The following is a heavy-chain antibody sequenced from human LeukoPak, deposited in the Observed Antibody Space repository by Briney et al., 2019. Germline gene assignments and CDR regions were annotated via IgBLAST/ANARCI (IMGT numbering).Heavy chain of an antibody. CDR1: GFTFSSYT. V-gene: IGHV3-48*01. D-gene: IGHD6-25*01. Sequence: GGSLRLSCAASGFTFSSYTMNWVRQAPGKGLEWVSYISSSGSTIYYADSVKGRFTISRDNSQNTLYLQMNSLRAEDTAVYYCAKGSDSSAWTLFDYWGQGTLVTVSS. CDR2: ISSSGSTI. J-gene: IGHJ4*02. CDR3: AKGSDSSAWTLFDY.